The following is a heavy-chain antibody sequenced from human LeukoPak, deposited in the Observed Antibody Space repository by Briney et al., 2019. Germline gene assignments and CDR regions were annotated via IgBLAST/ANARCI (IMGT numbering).Heavy chain of an antibody. D-gene: IGHD6-19*01. Sequence: GASVKVXCKASGYTFTGYYMHWVRQAPGQGPEWMGWINPNSGGTNYAQKFQGRVTMTRDTSITTAYMELNRLSSDDTAVYYCAXXVAAVAGQGYECFDSWGQGTLVTVSS. J-gene: IGHJ4*02. CDR1: GYTFTGYY. CDR2: INPNSGGT. CDR3: AXXVAAVAGQGYECFDS. V-gene: IGHV1-2*02.